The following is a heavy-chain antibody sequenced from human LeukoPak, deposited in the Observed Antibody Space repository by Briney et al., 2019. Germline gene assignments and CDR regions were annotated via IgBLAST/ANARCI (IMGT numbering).Heavy chain of an antibody. CDR1: GGSISIYY. CDR2: IYNSGST. V-gene: IGHV4-59*01. J-gene: IGHJ4*02. D-gene: IGHD3-10*01. Sequence: KASETLSLTCAVSGGSISIYYWSWIRQPPGKGLEWIGYIYNSGSTNYNPSLRSRVTISVDTSKNQFSLNLGSVTAADTAVYYCVRDRELNYWGQGTLVTVPS. CDR3: VRDRELNY.